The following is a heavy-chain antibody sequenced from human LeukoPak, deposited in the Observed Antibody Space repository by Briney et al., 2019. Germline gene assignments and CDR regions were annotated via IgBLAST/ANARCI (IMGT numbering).Heavy chain of an antibody. CDR3: TNFDY. V-gene: IGHV3-30*02. CDR2: INHDGTNT. Sequence: GGYLRLSCTASGLTFSSSDMHWVRQAPGKGLDWVSLINHDGTNTYYADSVKGRFTISRDNSQNTLYLQMNSLRGEDTAVYYCTNFDYWGQGTLVTVSS. CDR1: GLTFSSSD. J-gene: IGHJ4*02.